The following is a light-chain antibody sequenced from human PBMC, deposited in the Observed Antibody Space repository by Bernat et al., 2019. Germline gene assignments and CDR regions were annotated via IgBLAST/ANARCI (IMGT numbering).Light chain of an antibody. V-gene: IGKV1-33*01. CDR3: QQYDNLPFP. CDR1: QDISNY. J-gene: IGKJ4*01. CDR2: DSS. Sequence: DIQMTQSPSSLSASVGDRVTITCRASQDISNYLNWYHQKPGKAPKLLIYDSSYLETGVPSRFSGSASRTFFTFTITSLQPEDIGTYYCQQYDNLPFPFGGGTNVEIK.